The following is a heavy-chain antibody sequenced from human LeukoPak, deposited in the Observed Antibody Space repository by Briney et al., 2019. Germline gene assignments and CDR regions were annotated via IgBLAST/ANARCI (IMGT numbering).Heavy chain of an antibody. V-gene: IGHV4-59*01. J-gene: IGHJ6*03. CDR3: ARGKPYYYYYYMDV. CDR2: IYYSGST. CDR1: GGSISSYY. Sequence: SETLSLTCTVSGGSISSYYWSWIRQPPGPGLEWIGYIYYSGSTNYNPSLTSRVTISVDTSKNQFSLTLSSVTAADTAVYYCARGKPYYYYYYMDVWGKGTTVTVSS.